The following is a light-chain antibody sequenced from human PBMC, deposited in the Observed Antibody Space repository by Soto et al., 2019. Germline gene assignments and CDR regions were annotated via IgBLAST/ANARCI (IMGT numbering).Light chain of an antibody. Sequence: DIQMTQSPSTLSASVGDRVTITCRASQSISTWLAWYQQEPGKAPKLLIHKASSLQSGVPSRFSGSGSGTEFTLTISSLQPDDFATYYCQQYNSYSLWTFGQGTKVEIK. V-gene: IGKV1-5*03. J-gene: IGKJ1*01. CDR3: QQYNSYSLWT. CDR1: QSISTW. CDR2: KAS.